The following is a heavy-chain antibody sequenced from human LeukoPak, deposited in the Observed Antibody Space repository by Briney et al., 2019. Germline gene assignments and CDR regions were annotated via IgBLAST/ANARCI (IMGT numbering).Heavy chain of an antibody. J-gene: IGHJ4*02. V-gene: IGHV4-59*01. Sequence: SGTLSLTCTVSGGSISSYYWSWIRQPPGKGLEWIGYIYYSGSTNYNPSLKSRVTISVDTSKNQFSLKLSSVTAADTAVYYCARARAGYYDFWSGYTLFDYWGQGTPVTVSS. D-gene: IGHD3-3*01. CDR1: GGSISSYY. CDR3: ARARAGYYDFWSGYTLFDY. CDR2: IYYSGST.